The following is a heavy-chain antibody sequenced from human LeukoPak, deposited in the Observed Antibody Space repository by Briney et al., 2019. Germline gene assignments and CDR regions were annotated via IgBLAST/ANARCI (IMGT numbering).Heavy chain of an antibody. CDR1: GYTFTIRY. J-gene: IGHJ5*02. D-gene: IGHD2-2*01. V-gene: IGHV1-2*06. CDR2: IHPNSGNT. CDR3: ARDEDVGDCTTTSCGWFDP. Sequence: ASVKVSFKASGYTFTIRYIHWVRQAPGQGLEWMGRIHPNSGNTKYAQKFQGRVTMTRDTSISTAYLELSRLTSDDTAVYYCARDEDVGDCTTTSCGWFDPWGQGTLVTVSS.